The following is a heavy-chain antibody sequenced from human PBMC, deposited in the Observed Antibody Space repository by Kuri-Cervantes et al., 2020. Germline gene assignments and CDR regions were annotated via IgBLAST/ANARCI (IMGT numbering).Heavy chain of an antibody. J-gene: IGHJ3*02. Sequence: SVKVSCKASGGTFSSYAISWVRQAPGQGLEWMGGIIPIFGTANYAQKFQGRVTITADESTSTAYMELSSLRSEDTAVYYFARSATPQMDYYDSSGYGRNAFDIWGQGTMVTVSS. CDR3: ARSATPQMDYYDSSGYGRNAFDI. CDR1: GGTFSSYA. CDR2: IIPIFGTA. V-gene: IGHV1-69*13. D-gene: IGHD3-22*01.